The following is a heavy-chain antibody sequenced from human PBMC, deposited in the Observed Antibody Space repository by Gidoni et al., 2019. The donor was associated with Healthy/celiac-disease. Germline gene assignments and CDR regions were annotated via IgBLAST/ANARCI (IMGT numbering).Heavy chain of an antibody. D-gene: IGHD2-15*01. J-gene: IGHJ3*02. V-gene: IGHV3-23*01. CDR3: AKDRLTLDALDI. Sequence: EVQLLESGGCLAQPGESLRLSCAASGFLFSSYAMSWVRQAPGKGLEWVSGISAGGGATYYGDSVKGRFTISRDNSKNTLSLQMNSLRAEDTAVYYCAKDRLTLDALDIWGQGTTVTVSS. CDR1: GFLFSSYA. CDR2: ISAGGGAT.